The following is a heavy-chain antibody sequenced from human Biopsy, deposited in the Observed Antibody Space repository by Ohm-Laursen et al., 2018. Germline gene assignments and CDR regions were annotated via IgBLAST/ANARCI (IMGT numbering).Heavy chain of an antibody. CDR2: IHKDSTTE. D-gene: IGHD5-24*01. J-gene: IGHJ4*02. Sequence: SLRLSCPATGFTFSDYSMNWLRRAPGKGLEWIAYIHKDSTTEYYADSVRGRFSISRDNAQKSLYLQMTSLRAEDTAVYYCLRARRDWQHFFDYWGQGTEVIVSS. V-gene: IGHV3-11*01. CDR1: GFTFSDYS. CDR3: LRARRDWQHFFDY.